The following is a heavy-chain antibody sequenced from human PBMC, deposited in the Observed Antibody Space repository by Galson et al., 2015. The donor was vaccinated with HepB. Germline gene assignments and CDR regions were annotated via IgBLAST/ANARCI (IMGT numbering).Heavy chain of an antibody. CDR2: IDPSDSYT. V-gene: IGHV5-10-1*01. CDR3: ARPFTVTSGAGYYYYGMDV. D-gene: IGHD4-17*01. J-gene: IGHJ6*02. Sequence: QSGAEVKKPGESLRISCKGSGYSFTSYWISWVRQMPGKGLEWMGRIDPSDSYTNYSPSFQGHVTISADKSISTAYLQWSSLKASDTAMYYCARPFTVTSGAGYYYYGMDVWGQGTTVTVSS. CDR1: GYSFTSYW.